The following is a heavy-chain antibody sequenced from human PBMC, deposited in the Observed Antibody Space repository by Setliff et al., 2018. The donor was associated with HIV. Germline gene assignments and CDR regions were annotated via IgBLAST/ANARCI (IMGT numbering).Heavy chain of an antibody. Sequence: SVKVSCKASGGTFSSYAISWVRQAPGQGLEWMGGIIPVFGSAGYAQKFQGRVTITADESTSTAYMELNSLRSEDTAVYYCARGGRRIAAAGTFDYWGQGTLVTVSS. CDR1: GGTFSSYA. CDR3: ARGGRRIAAAGTFDY. J-gene: IGHJ4*02. CDR2: IIPVFGSA. V-gene: IGHV1-69*13. D-gene: IGHD6-13*01.